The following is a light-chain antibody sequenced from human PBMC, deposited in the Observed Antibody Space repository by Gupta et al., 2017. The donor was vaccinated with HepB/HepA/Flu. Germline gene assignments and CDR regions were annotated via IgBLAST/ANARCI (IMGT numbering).Light chain of an antibody. J-gene: IGKJ3*01. Sequence: GDRVTITCRASQSFNNWLAWYQQKPGKAPKLLIYKASTLKSGVPSRFSGSGSGTEFSLTISSLQPDDFATYYYQHDMSPFTFGHGTKVDIK. CDR3: QHDMSPFT. CDR2: KAS. CDR1: QSFNNW. V-gene: IGKV1-5*03.